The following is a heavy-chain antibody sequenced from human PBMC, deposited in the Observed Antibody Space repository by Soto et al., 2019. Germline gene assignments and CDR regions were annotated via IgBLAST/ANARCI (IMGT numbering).Heavy chain of an antibody. CDR2: VNGDGSST. D-gene: IGHD3-16*01. CDR3: ARGGSTAFYGLLDL. V-gene: IGHV3-74*01. J-gene: IGHJ5*02. Sequence: EVQLVESGGASVQPGGSLRLSCAASGFSLSKYWMHWVRQAPGKRLEWVSRVNGDGSSTTYADSVSGRFIISRDNAKNTVFLQMSSLRADETARYYCARGGSTAFYGLLDLWRQGTQVIVSS. CDR1: GFSLSKYW.